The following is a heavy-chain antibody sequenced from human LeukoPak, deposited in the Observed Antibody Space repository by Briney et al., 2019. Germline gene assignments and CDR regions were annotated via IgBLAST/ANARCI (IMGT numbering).Heavy chain of an antibody. Sequence: GGSLRLSCAGSGFAFGTYAMSWVRQAPGKGLEWVSVIYSGGSTYYADSVKGRFTISRDNSKNTLYLQMNSLRAEDTAVYYCARGSGYDSSGYLDYWGQGTLVTVSS. J-gene: IGHJ4*02. V-gene: IGHV3-53*01. CDR3: ARGSGYDSSGYLDY. CDR2: IYSGGST. CDR1: GFAFGTYA. D-gene: IGHD3-22*01.